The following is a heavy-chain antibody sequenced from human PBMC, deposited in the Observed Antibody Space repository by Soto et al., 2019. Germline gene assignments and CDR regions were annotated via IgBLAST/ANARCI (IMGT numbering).Heavy chain of an antibody. Sequence: LETLSHTSTFSGGSIRSYYWSWIRQPPGKGLEWIGYIYNSGSTNYNPSLKSRVTLSVDTSKNQFSLKLSSLTAADTAVYYCARDPTYSSGWYDAFDIWGQGTMVTVSS. CDR3: ARDPTYSSGWYDAFDI. V-gene: IGHV4-59*01. CDR2: IYNSGST. CDR1: GGSIRSYY. D-gene: IGHD6-19*01. J-gene: IGHJ3*02.